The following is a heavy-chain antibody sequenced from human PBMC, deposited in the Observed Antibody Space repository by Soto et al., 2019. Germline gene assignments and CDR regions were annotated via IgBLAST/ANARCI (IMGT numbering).Heavy chain of an antibody. J-gene: IGHJ4*02. CDR2: ISSSSSYT. D-gene: IGHD3-22*01. CDR3: ARCVSTRVTIIVVALYYFDY. CDR1: GFTFSDYY. V-gene: IGHV3-11*06. Sequence: GGSLRLSCAASGFTFSDYYMSWIRQAPGKGLEWVSYISSSSSYTNYADSVKGRFTISRDNAKNSLYLQMNSLRAEDTAVYYCARCVSTRVTIIVVALYYFDYWGQGTLVTVSS.